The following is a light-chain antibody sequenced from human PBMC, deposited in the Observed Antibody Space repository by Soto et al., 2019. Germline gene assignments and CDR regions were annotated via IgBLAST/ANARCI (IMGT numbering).Light chain of an antibody. Sequence: EIVLTQSPGTLSLSPGERATLSCGASQTVSSNLAWYQHKPGQAPRLLFSGASTRAAGIPARFTGSGSGTEFTLTISSLQPEDFATYYCQQNYITPITFGQGTRLEI. CDR2: GAS. J-gene: IGKJ5*01. CDR1: QTVSSN. V-gene: IGKV3-15*01. CDR3: QQNYITPIT.